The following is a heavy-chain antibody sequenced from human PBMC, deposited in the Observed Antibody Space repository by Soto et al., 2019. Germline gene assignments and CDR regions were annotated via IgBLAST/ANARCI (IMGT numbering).Heavy chain of an antibody. V-gene: IGHV3-23*01. D-gene: IGHD2-21*02. CDR1: VFSFISLA. Sequence: PGWSLRLSCASSVFSFISLAMSWVRQAPGKGLEWVSSISGRGVDTLYADSVKGRFTISRDNSRNTLYLQVNSLRAEDTAVYYCAKDQTDVTLFDYWGQGTLVTVSS. CDR2: ISGRGVDT. CDR3: AKDQTDVTLFDY. J-gene: IGHJ4*02.